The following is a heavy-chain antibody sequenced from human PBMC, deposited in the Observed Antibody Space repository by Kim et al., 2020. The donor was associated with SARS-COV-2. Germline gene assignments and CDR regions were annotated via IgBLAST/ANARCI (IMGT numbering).Heavy chain of an antibody. CDR3: AKDPLGIGAVAGTWDY. J-gene: IGHJ4*02. V-gene: IGHV3-23*01. D-gene: IGHD6-19*01. Sequence: DAVKGRYTSSREHSKHTLYLQMHSLRAEDTAVYYCAKDPLGIGAVAGTWDYWGQGTLVTVSS.